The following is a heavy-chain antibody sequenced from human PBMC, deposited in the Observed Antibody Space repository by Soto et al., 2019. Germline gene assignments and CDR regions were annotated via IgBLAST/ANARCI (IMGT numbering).Heavy chain of an antibody. D-gene: IGHD6-19*01. V-gene: IGHV3-48*01. CDR2: ISRSGNTK. CDR1: GFTFSSYA. Sequence: VQLVESGGGVVPPGRSLRLSCAASGFTFSSYAMHWVRQAPGKGLEWVSYISRSGNTKYYADSVKGRFTISRDNAKNSLYLQMDSLRAEDTAVYYCARDACSSGWCSLGFWGQGTLVTVSS. J-gene: IGHJ4*02. CDR3: ARDACSSGWCSLGF.